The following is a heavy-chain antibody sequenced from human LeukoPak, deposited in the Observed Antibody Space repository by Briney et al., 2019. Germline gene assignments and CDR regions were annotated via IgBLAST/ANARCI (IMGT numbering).Heavy chain of an antibody. Sequence: GGSLRLSCAASGFTFSSYWMHWVRQAPGKGLVWDSRINSDGSSTSYADSVKGRFTISRDNAKNTLYLQMNSLRAEATAVYYCARPISGSYRYWGQGTLVTVSS. J-gene: IGHJ4*02. D-gene: IGHD3-16*02. V-gene: IGHV3-74*01. CDR3: ARPISGSYRY. CDR2: INSDGSST. CDR1: GFTFSSYW.